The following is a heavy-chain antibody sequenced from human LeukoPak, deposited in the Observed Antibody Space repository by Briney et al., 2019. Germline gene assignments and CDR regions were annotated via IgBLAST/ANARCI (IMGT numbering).Heavy chain of an antibody. CDR2: INPNSGGT. V-gene: IGHV1-2*06. J-gene: IGHJ3*02. Sequence: ASVKVSCKASGYTFTGYYMHWVRQAPGQGLEWMGRINPNSGGTNYAQEFQGRVTMTRDTSISTAYMELSRLRSDDTAVYYCARGPNYYDSSGLAFDIWGQGTMVTVSS. CDR3: ARGPNYYDSSGLAFDI. D-gene: IGHD3-22*01. CDR1: GYTFTGYY.